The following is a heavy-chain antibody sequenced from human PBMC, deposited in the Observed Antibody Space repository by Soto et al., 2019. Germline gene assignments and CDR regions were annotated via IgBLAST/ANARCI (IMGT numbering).Heavy chain of an antibody. V-gene: IGHV3-21*01. J-gene: IGHJ6*02. CDR1: GFTFSSYS. D-gene: IGHD5-18*01. CDR2: ISSSSYI. Sequence: GGSLRLSCAASGFTFSSYSMNWVRQAPGKGLEWVSSISSSSYIYYADSVKGRFTISRDNAKNSLYLQMNSLRAEDTAVYYCARGIQLPEYYYYGMDVWGQGTTVTVSS. CDR3: ARGIQLPEYYYYGMDV.